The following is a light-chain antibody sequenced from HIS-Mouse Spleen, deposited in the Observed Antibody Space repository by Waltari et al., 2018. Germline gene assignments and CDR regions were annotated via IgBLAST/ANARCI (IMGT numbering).Light chain of an antibody. Sequence: QTVVTQEPSLTVSPGGTSTLTCPPSNEPVTRRYYPNWLQQKPGQAPRALIYNTSNKHSWTPARFSGSLLGGKAALTLSGVQPEDEAEYYCLLYYGGAWVFGGGTKLTVL. CDR3: LLYYGGAWV. CDR2: NTS. V-gene: IGLV7-43*01. CDR1: NEPVTRRYY. J-gene: IGLJ3*02.